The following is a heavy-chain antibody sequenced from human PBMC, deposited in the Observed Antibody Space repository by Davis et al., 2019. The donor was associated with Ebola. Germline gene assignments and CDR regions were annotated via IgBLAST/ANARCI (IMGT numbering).Heavy chain of an antibody. J-gene: IGHJ6*02. CDR2: ISGTTGNT. D-gene: IGHD3-22*01. Sequence: GESLKISCAGSGFTFSSYAMSWVRQAPGKGLEWVSAISGTTGNTYYADSVKGRFTISRDNSKNTLYLQMNSLRAEDTAVYYCAKERRPAYYYDSSGYYGMDVWGQGTTVTVSS. CDR1: GFTFSSYA. V-gene: IGHV3-23*01. CDR3: AKERRPAYYYDSSGYYGMDV.